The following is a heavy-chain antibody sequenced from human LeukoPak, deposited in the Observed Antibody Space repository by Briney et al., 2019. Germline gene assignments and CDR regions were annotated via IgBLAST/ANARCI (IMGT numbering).Heavy chain of an antibody. J-gene: IGHJ4*02. D-gene: IGHD3-16*02. CDR3: AKGKFGGVIVITPHYFDY. Sequence: PGGSLRLSCAASGFTVSSNYMSWVRQAPGKGLEWVSAISGSGGSTYYADSVKGRFTISRDNSKNTLYLQMNSLRAEDTAVYYCAKGKFGGVIVITPHYFDYWGQGTLVTVSS. CDR2: ISGSGGST. V-gene: IGHV3-23*01. CDR1: GFTVSSNY.